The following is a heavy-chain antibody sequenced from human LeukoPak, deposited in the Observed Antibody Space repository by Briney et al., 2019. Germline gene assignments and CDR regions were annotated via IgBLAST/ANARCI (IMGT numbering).Heavy chain of an antibody. J-gene: IGHJ5*02. CDR2: IYHSGST. V-gene: IGHV4-4*02. Sequence: SETLSLTCAVSGGSISSSNWWSWVRQPPGKGLEWIGEIYHSGSTNYNPSLKSRVTISVDTSKNQFSLKLSSVTAADTAVYYCARVGSGWLHNWFDPWGQGTLVTVSS. CDR1: GGSISSSNW. CDR3: ARVGSGWLHNWFDP. D-gene: IGHD6-19*01.